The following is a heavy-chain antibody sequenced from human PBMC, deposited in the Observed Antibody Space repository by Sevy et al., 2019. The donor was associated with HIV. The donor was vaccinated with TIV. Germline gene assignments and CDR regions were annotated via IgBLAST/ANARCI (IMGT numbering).Heavy chain of an antibody. V-gene: IGHV3-15*01. CDR3: TTVRVTTPAFFDY. J-gene: IGHJ4*02. CDR2: IKSKTDGGTT. Sequence: GGSLRLSCAASGFTFSNAWMSWVRQAPGKGLEWVGRIKSKTDGGTTDYATPVKGRFTISRDDSKNTLYLQMNSLKTEDTAMYYCTTVRVTTPAFFDYWGQGTLVTVSS. CDR1: GFTFSNAW. D-gene: IGHD2-21*02.